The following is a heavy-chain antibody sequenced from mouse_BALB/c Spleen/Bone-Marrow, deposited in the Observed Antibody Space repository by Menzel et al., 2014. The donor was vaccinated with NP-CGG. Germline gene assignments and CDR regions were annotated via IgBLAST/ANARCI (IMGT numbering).Heavy chain of an antibody. CDR3: ARGRWYY. Sequence: VQLQQSGPELVKPGASVKISCTTSGYTFSDYTLHWVKQSHGKSLEWIGGVNPNIGGTSYNQKFKGKASLTVNKSSTTAYMELRSLTSDDSAVYYCARGRWYYWGQGTTLTVSS. D-gene: IGHD2-3*01. V-gene: IGHV1-22*01. CDR2: VNPNIGGT. J-gene: IGHJ2*01. CDR1: GYTFSDYT.